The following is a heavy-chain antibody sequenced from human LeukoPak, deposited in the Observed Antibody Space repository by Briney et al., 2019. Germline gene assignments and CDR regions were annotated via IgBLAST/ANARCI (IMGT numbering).Heavy chain of an antibody. J-gene: IGHJ4*02. CDR3: ARDRWDYGDHGVFDY. CDR1: GFTVSSNY. CDR2: IYSGGST. D-gene: IGHD4-17*01. Sequence: GGSLRLSCAASGFTVSSNYMSWVRQAPGKGLEWVSVIYSGGSTYYADSVKGRFTISRDNSKNTLYLQMNSLRDEDTAVYYCARDRWDYGDHGVFDYWGQGTLVTVSS. V-gene: IGHV3-66*01.